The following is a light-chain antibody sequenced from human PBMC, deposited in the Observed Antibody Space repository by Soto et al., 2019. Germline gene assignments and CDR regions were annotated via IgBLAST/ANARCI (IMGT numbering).Light chain of an antibody. CDR1: QGISSW. CDR2: AAS. J-gene: IGKJ5*01. Sequence: DIQMTQSPSSVSASVGDRVTITCRASQGISSWLAWYQKKPGKAPNLLIYAASSLQSGVPSRFSGSESGTDFTLTISSLQPEDCAIYFCQQANSFPITLGQGTRLEIK. CDR3: QQANSFPIT. V-gene: IGKV1-12*01.